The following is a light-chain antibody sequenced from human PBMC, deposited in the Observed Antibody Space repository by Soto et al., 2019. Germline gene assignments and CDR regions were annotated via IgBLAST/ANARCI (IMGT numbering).Light chain of an antibody. V-gene: IGKV1-6*01. J-gene: IGKJ1*01. CDR3: LQDYNYPWS. CDR1: QSVGNF. CDR2: GAS. Sequence: IQMTQSPSSLSASVGDRVPITCRASQSVGNFLDWYQQKPGKAPKLLIYGASNLQSGVPSRFSGSGSGTDFTLTISSLQPEDFATYYCLQDYNYPWSFGQGTKVDI.